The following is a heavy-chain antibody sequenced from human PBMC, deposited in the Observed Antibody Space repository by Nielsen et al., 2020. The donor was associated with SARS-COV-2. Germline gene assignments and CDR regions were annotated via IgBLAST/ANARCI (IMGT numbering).Heavy chain of an antibody. D-gene: IGHD2-2*01. CDR3: AKRYCSSTSCYEGVYYYYYGMDV. J-gene: IGHJ6*02. CDR2: TIPIFGTA. V-gene: IGHV1-69*01. Sequence: WVRQAPGQGLEWMGGTIPIFGTANYAQKFQGRVTITADESTSTAYMELSSLRSEDTAVYYCAKRYCSSTSCYEGVYYYYYGMDVWGQGTTVTVSS.